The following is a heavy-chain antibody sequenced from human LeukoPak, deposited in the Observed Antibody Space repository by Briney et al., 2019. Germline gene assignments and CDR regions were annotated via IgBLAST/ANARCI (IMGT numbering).Heavy chain of an antibody. CDR1: GYTFTSYD. CDR2: MNPNSGNT. J-gene: IGHJ5*02. D-gene: IGHD4-17*01. V-gene: IGHV1-8*01. Sequence: ASVKVSCKASGYTFTSYDINWVRQATGQGLEWMGWMNPNSGNTGYAQKFQGRVTITRNTSISTAYMELSSLRSEDTAVYYCARVDYGDYGFDHWGQGTLVTVSS. CDR3: ARVDYGDYGFDH.